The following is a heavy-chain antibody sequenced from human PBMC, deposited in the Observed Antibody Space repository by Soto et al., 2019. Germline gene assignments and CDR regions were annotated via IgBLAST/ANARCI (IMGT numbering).Heavy chain of an antibody. CDR2: ISGSGGST. J-gene: IGHJ4*02. CDR1: GFTFSSYA. CDR3: AKPLAPNYDFWSGYYPAPHGALFDY. D-gene: IGHD3-3*01. V-gene: IGHV3-23*01. Sequence: GGSLRLSCAASGFTFSSYAMSWVRQAPGKGLEWVSAISGSGGSTYYADSVKGRFTISRDNSKNTLYLQMNSLRAEDTAVYYCAKPLAPNYDFWSGYYPAPHGALFDYWGQGTLVTVSS.